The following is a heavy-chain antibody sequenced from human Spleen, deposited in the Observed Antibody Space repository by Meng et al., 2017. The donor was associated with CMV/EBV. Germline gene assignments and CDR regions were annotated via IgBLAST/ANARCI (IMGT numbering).Heavy chain of an antibody. CDR2: IRYDGSNK. Sequence: GESLKISCAESGFTFSSYGMHWVRQAPGKGLEWVAFIRYDGSNKYYADSVKGRLTISRDNSKNTLYLQMNSLRAEDTAVYYCARDLYDFWSGYPQLNYYYYGMDVWGQGTTVTVSS. V-gene: IGHV3-30*02. CDR3: ARDLYDFWSGYPQLNYYYYGMDV. J-gene: IGHJ6*02. CDR1: GFTFSSYG. D-gene: IGHD3-3*01.